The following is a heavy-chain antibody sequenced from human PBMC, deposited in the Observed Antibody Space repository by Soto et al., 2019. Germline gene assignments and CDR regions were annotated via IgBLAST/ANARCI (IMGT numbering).Heavy chain of an antibody. CDR1: GYIFTNYW. CDR2: IYPGDSDT. CDR3: ASLSRLEPRSAFDY. Sequence: GASLKISCKGAGYIFTNYWIGWVRQMPGKGLEWMGIIYPGDSDTKYSPSFQGQVTISADKSINTAYLQWSSLKASDTAMYYCASLSRLEPRSAFDYWGQGTLVTVSS. J-gene: IGHJ4*02. D-gene: IGHD1-1*01. V-gene: IGHV5-51*01.